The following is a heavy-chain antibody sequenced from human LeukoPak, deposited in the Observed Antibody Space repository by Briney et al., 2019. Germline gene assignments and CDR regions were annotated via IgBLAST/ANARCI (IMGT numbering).Heavy chain of an antibody. V-gene: IGHV3-66*02. CDR1: GFTVSSNY. CDR3: AKGAGILSPYYMDV. CDR2: IFGGGGT. J-gene: IGHJ6*03. D-gene: IGHD2-15*01. Sequence: QTGGSLRLSCAAFGFTVSSNYMSWVRQAPGKGLEWVSVIFGGGGTYYGDSVRGRFTISRDNSKNTLYLQMNSLRAEDTAVYYCAKGAGILSPYYMDVWGKGTTVTVSS.